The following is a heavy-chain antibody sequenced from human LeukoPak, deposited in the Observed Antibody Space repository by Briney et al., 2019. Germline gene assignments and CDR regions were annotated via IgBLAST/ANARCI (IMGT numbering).Heavy chain of an antibody. CDR1: SVSISTYY. D-gene: IGHD3-16*01. Sequence: PSETLSLTCTVSSVSISTYYWSWIRQPPGKGLEWIGYIYYIGSANYNPSLKSRVTISVGTSKNQFSLKLSSVTAADTAVYYCARGLYDYATKGALYYFDYWGQGTLVTVSS. CDR2: IYYIGSA. CDR3: ARGLYDYATKGALYYFDY. J-gene: IGHJ4*02. V-gene: IGHV4-59*01.